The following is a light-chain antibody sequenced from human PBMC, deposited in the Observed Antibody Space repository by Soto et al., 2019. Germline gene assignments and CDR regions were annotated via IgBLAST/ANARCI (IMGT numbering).Light chain of an antibody. J-gene: IGKJ1*01. CDR3: QQYNRYWT. Sequence: DIQMSQSPSTLSASVGGRVTITCRASQSITSYLNWYQQKPGKAPKLLIYDVSSLESGVPSRFSGSGSETEFTLTISSLLPDDFATYYCQQYNRYWTFGQGTKVDIK. CDR2: DVS. V-gene: IGKV1-5*01. CDR1: QSITSY.